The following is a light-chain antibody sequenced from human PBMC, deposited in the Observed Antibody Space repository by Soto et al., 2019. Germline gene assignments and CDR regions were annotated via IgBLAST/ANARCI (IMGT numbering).Light chain of an antibody. V-gene: IGKV1-8*01. Sequence: AIRMTQSPSSLSASTGDRVTITCRASQGISSYLAWYQQKPGKAPKLLIYAASTLQSGVPSRFSGSGSGTDFTLTIRCLQSEDFATYYCQQYYSYPQTFGQGTKLEIK. CDR1: QGISSY. CDR2: AAS. CDR3: QQYYSYPQT. J-gene: IGKJ2*01.